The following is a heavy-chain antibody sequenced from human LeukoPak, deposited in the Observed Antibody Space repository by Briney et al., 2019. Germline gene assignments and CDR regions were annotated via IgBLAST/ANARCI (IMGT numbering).Heavy chain of an antibody. CDR1: GYTFTGYY. CDR3: ARDFGSSALGVY. CDR2: INPNSGGT. Sequence: VASVKVSCKASGYTFTGYYMHWVRQAPGQGLEWMGWINPNSGGTNYAQKFQCRVTMTRDTSISTAYMELSRLRSDDTAVYYCARDFGSSALGVYWGQGTLVTVSS. V-gene: IGHV1-2*02. J-gene: IGHJ4*02. D-gene: IGHD2-2*01.